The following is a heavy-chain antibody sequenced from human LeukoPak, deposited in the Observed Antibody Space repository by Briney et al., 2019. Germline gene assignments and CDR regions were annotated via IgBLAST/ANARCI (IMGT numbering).Heavy chain of an antibody. Sequence: SETLSLTCTVSGGSISSSSYYWGWIRQPPGKGLEWIGSIYYSGSTYYNPSLKSRVTISVDTSKNQFSLKLSSVTAADTAVYYCAREGAGYYLDYWGQGTLVTVPS. CDR1: GGSISSSSYY. CDR3: AREGAGYYLDY. V-gene: IGHV4-39*02. CDR2: IYYSGST. J-gene: IGHJ4*02. D-gene: IGHD3-9*01.